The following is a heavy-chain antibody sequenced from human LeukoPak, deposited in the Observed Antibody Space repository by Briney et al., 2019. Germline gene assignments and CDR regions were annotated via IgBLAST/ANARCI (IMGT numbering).Heavy chain of an antibody. D-gene: IGHD3-22*01. CDR3: ASHAKTAPTHYYYDSSGYYWFDP. J-gene: IGHJ5*02. CDR2: IYYSGST. Sequence: SETLSLTCTVSGGSISSSSYYWGWIRQPPGKGLEWIGSIYYSGSTYYNPSLKSRVTISVDTSKNQFSLKLSSVTAADTAVYYCASHAKTAPTHYYYDSSGYYWFDPWGQGTLVTVSS. CDR1: GGSISSSSYY. V-gene: IGHV4-39*07.